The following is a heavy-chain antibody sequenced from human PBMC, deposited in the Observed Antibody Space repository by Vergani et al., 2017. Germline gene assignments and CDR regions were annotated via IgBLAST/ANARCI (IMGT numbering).Heavy chain of an antibody. CDR2: ISWNSGSI. Sequence: EVQLVESGGGLVQPGRSLRLSCAASGFTFDDYAMHWVRQAPGKGLEWVSGISWNSGSIGYADSVKGRFTISRDNAKNSLYLQMNSLRAEDMALYYCAKSSWAGSFDLWGRGTLVTVSS. V-gene: IGHV3-9*03. D-gene: IGHD1-26*01. CDR1: GFTFDDYA. J-gene: IGHJ2*01. CDR3: AKSSWAGSFDL.